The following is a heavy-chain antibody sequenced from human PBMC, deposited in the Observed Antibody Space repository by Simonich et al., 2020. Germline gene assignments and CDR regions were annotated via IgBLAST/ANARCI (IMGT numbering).Heavy chain of an antibody. CDR3: ATLYSSSWYY. CDR2: IYYSGST. J-gene: IGHJ4*02. CDR1: GGCISSRSYN. V-gene: IGHV4-39*01. Sequence: QLQLQESGTGLVKPSETLSLTCTVSGGCISSRSYNWGWIRQPPGKELEWIGSIYYSGSTYYYPSLKSRVTISVDTSKNQFSLKLSSVTAADTAVYYCATLYSSSWYYWGQGTLVTVSS. D-gene: IGHD6-13*01.